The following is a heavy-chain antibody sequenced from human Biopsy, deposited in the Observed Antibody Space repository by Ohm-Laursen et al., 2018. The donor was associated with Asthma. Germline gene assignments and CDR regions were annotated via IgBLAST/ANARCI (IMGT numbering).Heavy chain of an antibody. J-gene: IGHJ4*02. CDR2: VSYDGGVA. CDR1: GFVFRSHA. Sequence: SLRLSCAASGFVFRSHAMHWVRQAPGKGLEWVAVVSYDGGVAHYADSMKGRFTVSRDNAKSTLYLQMNRLRTDDTAVYYCAKRRGYSDLTDFDHWGQGTLVTVSS. CDR3: AKRRGYSDLTDFDH. D-gene: IGHD3-3*01. V-gene: IGHV3-30*18.